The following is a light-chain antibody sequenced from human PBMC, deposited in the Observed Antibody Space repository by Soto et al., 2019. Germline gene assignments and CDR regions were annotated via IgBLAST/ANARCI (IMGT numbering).Light chain of an antibody. CDR3: CSYAGGPYV. V-gene: IGLV2-11*01. CDR2: DVT. J-gene: IGLJ1*01. CDR1: SSDVGGYNY. Sequence: QSVLTQPRSVSGSPGQSVTISCTGTSSDVGGYNYVSWYQHHPGKAPKLMIYDVTKRPSGVPDRFSGSKSGDTASLTISGLQAEDEADYYCCSYAGGPYVFATGTKVTVL.